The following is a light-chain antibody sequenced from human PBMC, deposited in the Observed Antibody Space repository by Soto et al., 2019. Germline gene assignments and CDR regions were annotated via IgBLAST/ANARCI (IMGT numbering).Light chain of an antibody. CDR3: QQYNSYPWT. CDR2: DAS. Sequence: DIQMTQSPSTVSASVGDRVTIACRASQSISSWLAWYQQKPGKAPKVLIYDASSLESGVPSRFSGSGAGTEFTLTISSLQPDDFATYYCQQYNSYPWTFGQGTKV. CDR1: QSISSW. J-gene: IGKJ1*01. V-gene: IGKV1-5*01.